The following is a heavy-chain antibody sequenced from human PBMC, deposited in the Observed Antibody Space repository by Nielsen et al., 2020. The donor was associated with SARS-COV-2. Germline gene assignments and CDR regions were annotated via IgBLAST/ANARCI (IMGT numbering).Heavy chain of an antibody. CDR1: GGSISSSSYY. J-gene: IGHJ4*02. Sequence: SETLSLTCTVSGGSISSSSYYWGWIRQPPGKGLEWIGSIYYSGSTYYNPSLKSRVTISVDTSKNQFSLKLSSVTAADTAVYYCAGSLRWCHYWGQGTLVTVSS. CDR3: AGSLRWCHY. CDR2: IYYSGST. V-gene: IGHV4-39*01. D-gene: IGHD4-23*01.